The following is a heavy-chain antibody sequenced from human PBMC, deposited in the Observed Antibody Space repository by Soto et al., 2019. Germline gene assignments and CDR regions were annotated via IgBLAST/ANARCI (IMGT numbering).Heavy chain of an antibody. CDR1: GASIRSYY. CDR3: TRGDSSSWRPHFDY. V-gene: IGHV4-59*01. CDR2: IHHSGST. Sequence: QVQLQESGPGLVRPSETLSLTCTVSGASIRSYYWSWIRQPPGKGLEWIGFIHHSGSTNYNPSVKSRLTMSVDTSKNQFSLKLSSVTAADTAVYYCTRGDSSSWRPHFDYWGQGTLVTVSS. J-gene: IGHJ4*02. D-gene: IGHD6-13*01.